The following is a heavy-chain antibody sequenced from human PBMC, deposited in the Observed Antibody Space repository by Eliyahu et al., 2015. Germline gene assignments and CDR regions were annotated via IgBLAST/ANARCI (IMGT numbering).Heavy chain of an antibody. J-gene: IGHJ4*02. CDR1: VYTFTGYX. D-gene: IGHD4-17*01. CDR2: IXPNSGGT. Sequence: QVQLVQSGAEVXKPGAAVKVSXXXSVYTFTGYXMHWVRQAPGQGLEWMGWIXPNSGGTNYAQKFQGWVTMTRDTSISTAYMELSRLRSDDTAVYYCARADGDFYFDYWGQGTLVTVSS. CDR3: ARADGDFYFDY. V-gene: IGHV1-2*04.